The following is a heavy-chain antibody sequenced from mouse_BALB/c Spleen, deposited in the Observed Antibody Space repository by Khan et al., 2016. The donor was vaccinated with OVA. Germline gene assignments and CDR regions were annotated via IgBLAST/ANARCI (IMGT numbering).Heavy chain of an antibody. Sequence: QVQLQQSGAELVRPGTSVKVSCKASGYAFTNYLIEWVKQRPGQGLEWIGVINPVSGGTNYNEKFKGKATLTADKSSSTAYMQLSSLTSDDSAVYFCARRDYAMDYWGQGTSVTVSS. J-gene: IGHJ4*01. V-gene: IGHV1-54*01. CDR1: GYAFTNYL. CDR3: ARRDYAMDY. CDR2: INPVSGGT.